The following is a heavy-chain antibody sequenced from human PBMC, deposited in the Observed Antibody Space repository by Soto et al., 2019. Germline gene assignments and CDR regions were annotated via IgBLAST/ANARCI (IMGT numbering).Heavy chain of an antibody. J-gene: IGHJ4*02. Sequence: LRLSCAASGFTFSSYWMSWVRQAPGKGLEWVARINQDGSEKYYVDSVKGRFTISRDNAKSSLYLQMNSLRAEDTAVYYCARDYPGGSYYDYWGQGTLVTVSS. CDR2: INQDGSEK. D-gene: IGHD1-26*01. V-gene: IGHV3-7*03. CDR3: ARDYPGGSYYDY. CDR1: GFTFSSYW.